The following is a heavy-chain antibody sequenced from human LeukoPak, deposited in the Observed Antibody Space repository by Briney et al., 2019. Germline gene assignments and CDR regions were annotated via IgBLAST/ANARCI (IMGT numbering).Heavy chain of an antibody. V-gene: IGHV3-33*01. J-gene: IGHJ4*02. CDR1: GFTFSSYG. CDR2: IWYDGSNK. CDR3: ARSVVPDDCYFDY. Sequence: PGRSLRLSCAASGFTFSSYGMHWVRQAPGKGLEWVAVIWYDGSNKYYADSVKGRFTISRDNSKNTLYLQMNSLRAEDTAVYYCARSVVPDDCYFDYWGQGTLVTVSS. D-gene: IGHD2-21*01.